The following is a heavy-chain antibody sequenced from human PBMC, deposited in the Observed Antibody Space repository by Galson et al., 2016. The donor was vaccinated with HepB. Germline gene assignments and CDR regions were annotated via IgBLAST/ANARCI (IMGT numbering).Heavy chain of an antibody. D-gene: IGHD3-22*01. CDR3: AKGPYYYVTSAWPFDY. Sequence: SLRLSCAGTGFTFDDYAMHWVRQAPGKGLEWVSGISWNSDNIGYADSVKGRFTISRDNANNSLYLQMNSLRAEDTTLYYCAKGPYYYVTSAWPFDYWGQGTLVTVSS. J-gene: IGHJ4*02. CDR1: GFTFDDYA. V-gene: IGHV3-9*01. CDR2: ISWNSDNI.